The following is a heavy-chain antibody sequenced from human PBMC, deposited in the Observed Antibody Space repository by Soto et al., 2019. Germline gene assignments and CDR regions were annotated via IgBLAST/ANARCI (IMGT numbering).Heavy chain of an antibody. CDR3: PSEVYYEFWSAINPHSYYCDY. V-gene: IGHV3-30-3*01. J-gene: IGHJ4*02. CDR1: GFTFSRHT. CDR2: ISDDGSNT. D-gene: IGHD3-3*01. Sequence: QVQLVESGGGVVQPGRSLRLSCAASGFTFSRHTMHWVRQDPGKGLVWVAAISDDGSNTYYADYVKGRFTISRDNYKNTMYLQMNSQSSEDTDVHHCPSEVYYEFWSAINPHSYYCDYWGQGTLVTVSS.